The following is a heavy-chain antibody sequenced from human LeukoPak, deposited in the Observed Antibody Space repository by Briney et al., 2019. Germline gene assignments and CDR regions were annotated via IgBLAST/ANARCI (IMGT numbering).Heavy chain of an antibody. D-gene: IGHD3-22*01. CDR3: ATITMIVVVINPPDY. CDR2: ISGSGRGVNT. V-gene: IGHV3-23*01. Sequence: GGSLRLSCADSGFTFSRYAMSWVRQAPGKGLEWVSGISGSGRGVNTYYANSVKGRFTISRYNSKNTLYVQMNSLRAEDTAVYYCATITMIVVVINPPDYWGQGTLVTVSS. CDR1: GFTFSRYA. J-gene: IGHJ4*02.